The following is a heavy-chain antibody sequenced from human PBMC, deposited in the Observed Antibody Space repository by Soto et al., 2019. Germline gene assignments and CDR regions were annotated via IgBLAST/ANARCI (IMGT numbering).Heavy chain of an antibody. CDR3: GKVEDYSRRFGP. Sequence: QLLKSGPGLVKPSEPLSLTCTVSGLSISSTGHSCGWVRQPPGKGREWIASISYSEITYYNPSLRSRVTMSVDTSKNQSSLKLNSVTPTNTAVYFFGKVEDYSRRFGPWGQGTLVTVSS. D-gene: IGHD4-4*01. J-gene: IGHJ5*02. CDR2: ISYSEIT. V-gene: IGHV4-39*02. CDR1: GLSISSTGHS.